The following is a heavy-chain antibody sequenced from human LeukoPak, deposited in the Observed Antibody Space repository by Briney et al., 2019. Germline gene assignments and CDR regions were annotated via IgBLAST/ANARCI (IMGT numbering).Heavy chain of an antibody. D-gene: IGHD3-22*01. J-gene: IGHJ6*03. Sequence: SETLSLTCIVSGGSIGPYYWSWIRHAAGKGPEWIGRIYTSGTADYNPALKGRVFLSVDTAKNQFSLKVTSVTAADTAVYYCVRVIGAPNYYYYMDVWGKGTTVTVSS. CDR2: IYTSGTA. CDR3: VRVIGAPNYYYYMDV. V-gene: IGHV4-4*07. CDR1: GGSIGPYY.